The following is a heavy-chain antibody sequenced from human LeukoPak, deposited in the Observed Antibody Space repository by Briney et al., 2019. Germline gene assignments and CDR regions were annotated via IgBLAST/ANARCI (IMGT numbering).Heavy chain of an antibody. CDR1: GDTFTGYY. Sequence: GASVKVSCKASGDTFTGYYMHWVRQAPGQGLEWMGGINPNSGGTNYAQKFQDRVTMPRDTSISTAYMELSRLRSDDTAVYYCARVLLTYYFDSSGYYDYWGQGTLVTVSS. V-gene: IGHV1-2*02. CDR2: INPNSGGT. J-gene: IGHJ4*02. D-gene: IGHD3-22*01. CDR3: ARVLLTYYFDSSGYYDY.